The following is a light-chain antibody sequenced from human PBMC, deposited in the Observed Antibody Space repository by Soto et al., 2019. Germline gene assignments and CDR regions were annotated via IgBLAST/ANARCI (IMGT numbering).Light chain of an antibody. J-gene: IGKJ1*01. Sequence: EIVLTQSPATLSVSPGERATLSCRASQSLSTNLAWYQQKPGQAPRLLVYSASTRATGIPARFSGSGSGTEYTLTINSLQSEDFAVYYCQQHNNWPLTFGQGTKVEI. CDR3: QQHNNWPLT. V-gene: IGKV3-15*01. CDR2: SAS. CDR1: QSLSTN.